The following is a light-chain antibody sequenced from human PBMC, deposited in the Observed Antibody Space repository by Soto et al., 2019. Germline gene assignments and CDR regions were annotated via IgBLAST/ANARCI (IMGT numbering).Light chain of an antibody. CDR1: KSISSW. CDR3: QQYNSIWT. Sequence: DIQMTQSPSTLSASVGDRVTITCRDSKSISSWLAWYQQKPGKAPKLLIYDASSFESGVPSRFSGSGSGTEYTLTISSLQPDYFATYYCQQYNSIWTFGQGTKVEIK. V-gene: IGKV1-5*01. J-gene: IGKJ1*01. CDR2: DAS.